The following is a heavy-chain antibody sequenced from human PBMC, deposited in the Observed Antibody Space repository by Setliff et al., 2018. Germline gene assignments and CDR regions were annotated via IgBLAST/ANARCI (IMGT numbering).Heavy chain of an antibody. D-gene: IGHD2-2*01. Sequence: PGGSLRLSCAASGFTFSSSSMTWVRQAPGKGLEWVSAINSGGSSTYYADSVKGRFTISRDNSKNTLYLQMNSPRAEDTAIYSCAKFSSVPGSRFFDYWGQGALVTVSS. J-gene: IGHJ4*02. CDR1: GFTFSSSS. V-gene: IGHV3-23*01. CDR2: INSGGSST. CDR3: AKFSSVPGSRFFDY.